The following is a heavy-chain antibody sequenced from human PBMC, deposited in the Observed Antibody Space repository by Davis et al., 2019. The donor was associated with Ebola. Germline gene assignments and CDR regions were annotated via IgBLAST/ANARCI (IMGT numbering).Heavy chain of an antibody. D-gene: IGHD3-22*01. CDR1: DYTLNQLS. CDR2: FDPEDGER. J-gene: IGHJ4*02. CDR3: AIGGRAGGYDY. Sequence: AASVTVSCKVSDYTLNQLSIHWVRQAPGKGLEWMGRFDPEDGERNYAQKFQGRVTINDDTSTDTAYMKLTSLKYEDTAVYYFAIGGRAGGYDYWGQGTLVTVSS. V-gene: IGHV1-24*01.